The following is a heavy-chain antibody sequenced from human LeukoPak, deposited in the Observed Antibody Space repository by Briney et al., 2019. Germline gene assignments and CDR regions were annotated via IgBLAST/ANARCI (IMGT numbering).Heavy chain of an antibody. Sequence: GASVKVSFKASGHTFTGYYIHWVRQAPGQGLEWMGWINPNNGGTKYTQKFLGRVTMTGDTSINTAYMEVTSLRSDDTAVYYCTRRLGGSSEGYDYWGQGTLVTVSS. CDR1: GHTFTGYY. J-gene: IGHJ4*02. V-gene: IGHV1-2*02. CDR3: TRRLGGSSEGYDY. CDR2: INPNNGGT. D-gene: IGHD1-26*01.